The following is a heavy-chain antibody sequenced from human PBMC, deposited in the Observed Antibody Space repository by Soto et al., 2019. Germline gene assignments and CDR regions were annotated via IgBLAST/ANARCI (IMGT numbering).Heavy chain of an antibody. CDR3: ARISRRGFDS. D-gene: IGHD3-16*01. V-gene: IGHV4-31*03. J-gene: IGHJ4*02. Sequence: QVQLQESGPGLVKPSQTLSLTCTVSGGSISSGVYYWTWIRQHPGKGLEWIGNIHYSGSTDYNPSPKSRVPISVDPAKTHFSMRLISVPAADTAVYYCARISRRGFDSWGQGTLVSVTS. CDR1: GGSISSGVYY. CDR2: IHYSGST.